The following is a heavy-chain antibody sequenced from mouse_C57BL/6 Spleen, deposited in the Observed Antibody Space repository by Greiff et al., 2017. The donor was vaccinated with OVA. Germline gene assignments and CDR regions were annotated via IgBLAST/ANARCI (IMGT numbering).Heavy chain of an antibody. CDR3: ARSFYDYGDY. CDR2: IHPNSGST. J-gene: IGHJ2*01. D-gene: IGHD2-4*01. CDR1: GYTFTSYW. Sequence: QVHVKQPGAELVKPGASVKLSCKASGYTFTSYWMHWVKQRPGQGLEWIGMIHPNSGSTNYNEKFKSKATLTVDKSSSTAYMQLSSLTSEDSAVYYCARSFYDYGDYWGQGTTLTVSS. V-gene: IGHV1-64*01.